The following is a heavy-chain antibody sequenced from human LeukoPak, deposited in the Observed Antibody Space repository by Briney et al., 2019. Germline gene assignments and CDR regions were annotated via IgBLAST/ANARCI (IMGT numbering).Heavy chain of an antibody. V-gene: IGHV1-2*02. D-gene: IGHD6-13*01. CDR1: GYTFTDNY. J-gene: IGHJ4*02. CDR2: INPLSGGP. Sequence: ASVKVSCKASGYTFTDNYIHWVRQAPGQGLEWMGWINPLSGGPMYAQKFQGRVTMTRDTSLSTAYMDLSSLTPDDTAVYFCARDQGSLTRSWYTGYWGQGTQVTVSS. CDR3: ARDQGSLTRSWYTGY.